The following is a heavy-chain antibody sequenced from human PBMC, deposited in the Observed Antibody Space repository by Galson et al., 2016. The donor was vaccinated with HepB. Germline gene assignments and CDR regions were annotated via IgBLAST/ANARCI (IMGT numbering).Heavy chain of an antibody. J-gene: IGHJ4*02. V-gene: IGHV3-9*01. CDR2: ISWNSYAI. Sequence: SLRLSCAASGFNFDDYAMHWVRQAPGKGLEWVSGISWNSYAIGYADSVEGRFTISRDDAKNSLYLQMSSLDAEDTAFYFCARENCISANCRGFFDYWGQGILVTVSS. D-gene: IGHD2-2*01. CDR3: ARENCISANCRGFFDY. CDR1: GFNFDDYA.